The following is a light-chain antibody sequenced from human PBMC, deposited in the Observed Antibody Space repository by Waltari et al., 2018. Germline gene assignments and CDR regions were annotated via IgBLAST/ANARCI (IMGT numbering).Light chain of an antibody. CDR1: TNDLGSYNY. J-gene: IGLJ3*02. CDR2: DVT. Sequence: SALTQPRSVSGSPGQSVTISCTGTTNDLGSYNYVYWYQQHPGKAPKLIILDVTKRPSGVPDRLSGSKSCNTASLTISGLRAEDEAEYYCCSYAGSYTWVFGGGTKLTVV. V-gene: IGLV2-11*01. CDR3: CSYAGSYTWV.